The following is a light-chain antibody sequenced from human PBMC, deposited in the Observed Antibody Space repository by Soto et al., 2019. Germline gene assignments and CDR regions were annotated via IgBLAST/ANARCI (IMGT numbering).Light chain of an antibody. Sequence: EIVMTQSPATLSLSPGERAALSCRASQSINRELAWYQQKPGQPPRLLIYGASTRATGVPARFTGSESGSEFTLTISGLQSEDFAVYYCQQCHNWPLTFGQGTRLEI. CDR2: GAS. J-gene: IGKJ2*01. CDR3: QQCHNWPLT. V-gene: IGKV3-15*01. CDR1: QSINRE.